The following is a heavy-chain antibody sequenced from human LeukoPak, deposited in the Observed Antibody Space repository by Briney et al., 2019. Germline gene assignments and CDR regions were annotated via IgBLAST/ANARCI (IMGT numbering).Heavy chain of an antibody. V-gene: IGHV3-7*01. Sequence: GGSLRLSCAASGFTFSSYWMSWVRQAPGKGLEWVANIKQDGSEKYYVDSVKGRFTISRDNAKNSLYLQVNSLRAEDTAVYYCARDLDYYGSGSLEDWGQGTLVTVSS. CDR3: ARDLDYYGSGSLED. D-gene: IGHD3-10*01. J-gene: IGHJ4*02. CDR2: IKQDGSEK. CDR1: GFTFSSYW.